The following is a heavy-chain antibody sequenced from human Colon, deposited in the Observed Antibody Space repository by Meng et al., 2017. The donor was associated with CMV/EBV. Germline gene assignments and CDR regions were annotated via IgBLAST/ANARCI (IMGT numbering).Heavy chain of an antibody. J-gene: IGHJ4*02. V-gene: IGHV3-21*01. D-gene: IGHD6-6*01. CDR3: VRKATSSRGFDY. CDR2: ITGGGTFF. Sequence: GGSLRLSCVASGFPFSTYTMNWVRQTPGKGLEWVASITGGGTFFSYADSLKGRFIISRDNAKNSLFLQMNTLRAEDTALYYCVRKATSSRGFDYWGQGSLVTVSS. CDR1: GFPFSTYT.